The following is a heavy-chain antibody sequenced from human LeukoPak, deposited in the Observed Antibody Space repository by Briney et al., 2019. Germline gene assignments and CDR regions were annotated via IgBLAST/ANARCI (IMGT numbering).Heavy chain of an antibody. D-gene: IGHD6-13*01. CDR1: GGSISRDY. Sequence: SETLSLTCTVSGGSISRDYWSWIRQPPGKGLEWIGYIYYTGSSNYNPSLKSRVTISVDTSKNQFSLKLSSVTAADTAVYYCARDRPGGSSLDYWGQGTLVTVSS. V-gene: IGHV4-59*01. CDR3: ARDRPGGSSLDY. CDR2: IYYTGSS. J-gene: IGHJ4*02.